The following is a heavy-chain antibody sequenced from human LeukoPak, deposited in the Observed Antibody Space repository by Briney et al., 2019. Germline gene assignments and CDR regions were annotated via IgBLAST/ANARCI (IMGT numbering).Heavy chain of an antibody. CDR2: ITSKSDGGTT. CDR3: TTAPGAWIQLFY. Sequence: GGFLRLSCAASGFTFSIYAMTWARLAPGKGLEWVGLITSKSDGGTTHYAAPVKGRFTISRDDSKNTLFMQMNSLKTEDTGVYYCTTAPGAWIQLFYWGQGTLVTVSS. V-gene: IGHV3-15*06. J-gene: IGHJ4*02. CDR1: GFTFSIYA. D-gene: IGHD5-18*01.